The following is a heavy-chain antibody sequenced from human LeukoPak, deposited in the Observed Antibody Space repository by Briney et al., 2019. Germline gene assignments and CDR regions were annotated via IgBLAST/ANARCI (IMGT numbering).Heavy chain of an antibody. CDR3: AKASMVRGVKYWFDP. J-gene: IGHJ5*02. Sequence: GGSLRLSCAASGFTFSDYYMSWIRQAPGKGLEWVSYISSSGSTIYYADSVKGRFTISRDNSKNTLYLQMNSLRAEDTAVYYCAKASMVRGVKYWFDPWGQGTLVTVSS. CDR2: ISSSGSTI. CDR1: GFTFSDYY. D-gene: IGHD3-10*01. V-gene: IGHV3-11*01.